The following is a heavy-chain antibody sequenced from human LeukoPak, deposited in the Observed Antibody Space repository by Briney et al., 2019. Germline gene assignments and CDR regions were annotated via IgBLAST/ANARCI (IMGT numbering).Heavy chain of an antibody. CDR3: AREDGRDGYNYVAY. CDR1: GGSIGSYY. Sequence: SETLSLTCTVSGGSIGSYYWSWIRQPPGKGLEWVGYIYYSGSTNYNPSLKSRVTISVDTSKNQFSLKLTSVTAADTAVYYCAREDGRDGYNYVAYWGQGTLVTVSS. V-gene: IGHV4-59*01. CDR2: IYYSGST. J-gene: IGHJ4*02. D-gene: IGHD5-24*01.